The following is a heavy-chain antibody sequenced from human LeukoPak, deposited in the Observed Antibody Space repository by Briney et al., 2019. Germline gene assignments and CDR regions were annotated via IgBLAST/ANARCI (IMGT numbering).Heavy chain of an antibody. CDR1: GGSISSDIYY. V-gene: IGHV4-61*02. CDR3: ASSLYGDFDY. Sequence: SQTLSLTYTVSGGSISSDIYYWSWIRQPAGKGLEWIARIYSSGSTNYNPSLKSRVTISVDTSKKQFSLKLSSVTAADTAVYYCASSLYGDFDYWGQGTLVTVSS. D-gene: IGHD4-17*01. J-gene: IGHJ4*02. CDR2: IYSSGST.